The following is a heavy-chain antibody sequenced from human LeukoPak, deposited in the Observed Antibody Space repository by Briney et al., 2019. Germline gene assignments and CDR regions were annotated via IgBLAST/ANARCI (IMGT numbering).Heavy chain of an antibody. CDR1: GFTFSSYA. Sequence: GGTLRLSCAASGFTFSSYAMSWVRQAPGKGLEWVSGISVSGPTTYYADSVKGRFTISRDNSKNTLYLQMNSLRAEDTAVYYCAKLVRWFGESKGYFDYRGQGTLVTVSS. CDR2: ISVSGPTT. CDR3: AKLVRWFGESKGYFDY. V-gene: IGHV3-23*01. J-gene: IGHJ4*02. D-gene: IGHD3-10*01.